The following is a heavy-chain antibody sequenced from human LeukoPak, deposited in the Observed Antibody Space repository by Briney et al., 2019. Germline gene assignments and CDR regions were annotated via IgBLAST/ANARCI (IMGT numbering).Heavy chain of an antibody. Sequence: GGSLKISCKDSGGYWIGWVRQMPGKGLEWMGIIYPGASDIGYSPSFQGQVTISADGSISTAYLQWSSLKASDTAIYYCARCSTCARSSGYYDAFDIWGQGTMVTVSS. V-gene: IGHV5-51*01. CDR1: GGYW. D-gene: IGHD3-22*01. CDR2: IYPGASDI. CDR3: ARCSTCARSSGYYDAFDI. J-gene: IGHJ3*02.